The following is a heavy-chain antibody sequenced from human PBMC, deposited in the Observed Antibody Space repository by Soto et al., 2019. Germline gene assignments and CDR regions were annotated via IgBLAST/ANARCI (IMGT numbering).Heavy chain of an antibody. CDR2: ISGSGGST. CDR1: GFTFSSYA. CDR3: AKGSGRGLRYFDWLLFDY. J-gene: IGHJ4*02. D-gene: IGHD3-9*01. Sequence: GSLRLSCAASGFTFSSYAMSWVRQAPGKGLEWVSAISGSGGSTYYADSVKGRFTISRDNSKNTLYLQMNSLRAEDTAVYYCAKGSGRGLRYFDWLLFDYWGQGT. V-gene: IGHV3-23*01.